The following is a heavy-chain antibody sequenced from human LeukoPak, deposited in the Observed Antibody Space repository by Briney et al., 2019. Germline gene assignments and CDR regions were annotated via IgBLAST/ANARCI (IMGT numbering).Heavy chain of an antibody. CDR1: VFTFSSYA. Sequence: GGSLRLSCAASVFTFSSYAMSWVRQAPGKGLEWVSAISGSGGSTYYADSVKGRFTISRDNSKNTLYLQMNSLRAEDTAVYYYAKSGDGSGSYWYYFDYWGQGTLVTVSS. CDR2: ISGSGGST. J-gene: IGHJ4*02. D-gene: IGHD3-10*01. CDR3: AKSGDGSGSYWYYFDY. V-gene: IGHV3-23*01.